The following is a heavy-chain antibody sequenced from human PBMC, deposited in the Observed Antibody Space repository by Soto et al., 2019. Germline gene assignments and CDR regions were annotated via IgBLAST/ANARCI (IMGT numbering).Heavy chain of an antibody. CDR2: ISPLKGRT. CDR1: GYTFTSYG. CDR3: AMDYGDRPEYFKH. Sequence: GASLKVSCKASGYTFTSYGISWVRQAPGQGLEWMAWISPLKGRTQYSQKAQGRVTLSTDTSSNTAYMEMTTLRVDDTAVYYCAMDYGDRPEYFKHWGQGTLVNVSS. V-gene: IGHV1-18*04. J-gene: IGHJ1*01. D-gene: IGHD4-17*01.